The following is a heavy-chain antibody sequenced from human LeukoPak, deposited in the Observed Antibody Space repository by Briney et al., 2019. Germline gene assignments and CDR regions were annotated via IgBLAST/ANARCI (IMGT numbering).Heavy chain of an antibody. V-gene: IGHV3-7*01. J-gene: IGHJ4*02. Sequence: GGSLRLSCAASGFTFSSYRMSWVRQAPGKGLEWVANIKQEGSEKYYVDSVRGRFTISRDNAKNSLYLQMNSLGAEDTAVYHCERADYYCSSTSCGFDYWGQGTLVTVSS. CDR3: ERADYYCSSTSCGFDY. D-gene: IGHD2-2*01. CDR1: GFTFSSYR. CDR2: IKQEGSEK.